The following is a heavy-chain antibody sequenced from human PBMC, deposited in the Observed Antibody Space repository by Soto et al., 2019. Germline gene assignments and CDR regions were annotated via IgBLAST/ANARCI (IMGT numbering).Heavy chain of an antibody. CDR2: VSSSSSYI. Sequence: VQLVESGGGVVQPGRSLRLSCAASGFTFSSYAMHWVRQAPGNGLEWVSCVSSSSSYIFYADSVKGRFTISRDNAKDSLHLQMNRLRAEDTAVYYCARGGGYYDPSGYNRDTFDMWGKGTMVTVSS. CDR3: ARGGGYYDPSGYNRDTFDM. CDR1: GFTFSSYA. J-gene: IGHJ3*02. D-gene: IGHD3-22*01. V-gene: IGHV3-21*01.